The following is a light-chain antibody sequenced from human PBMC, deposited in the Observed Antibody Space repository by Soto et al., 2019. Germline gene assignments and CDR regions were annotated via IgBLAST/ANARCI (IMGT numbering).Light chain of an antibody. J-gene: IGLJ1*01. V-gene: IGLV2-14*03. CDR3: SSYTSSSSYV. Sequence: QSALTQPASVSGSPGQSITISCTGTSRDVGVYNYVSWFQQHPGKAPKLMVYDVSNRPSGVSNRFSGSKSGNTASLTISGLQAEDEADYYCSSYTSSSSYVFGTGTQLTVL. CDR1: SRDVGVYNY. CDR2: DVS.